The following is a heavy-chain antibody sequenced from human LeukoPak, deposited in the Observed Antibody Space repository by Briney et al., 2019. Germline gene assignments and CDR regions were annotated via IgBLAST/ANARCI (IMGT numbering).Heavy chain of an antibody. V-gene: IGHV3-7*01. CDR3: AREPQGYSYGYFDY. CDR1: GFTFSNYW. CDR2: IKQDGSDK. J-gene: IGHJ4*02. D-gene: IGHD5-18*01. Sequence: GGSLRLSCATSGFTFSNYWMAWVRQAPGKGLEWVANIKQDGSDKQYMDSVKGRFTVSRDNAQKSLYLRIDSLRAEDTAVYYCAREPQGYSYGYFDYWGQGTLVTVSS.